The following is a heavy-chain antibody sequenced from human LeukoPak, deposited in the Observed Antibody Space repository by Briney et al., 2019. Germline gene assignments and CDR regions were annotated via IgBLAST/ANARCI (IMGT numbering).Heavy chain of an antibody. CDR3: ARHGSGWSFDY. Sequence: SETLSLTCTVSGGSISTYYWSWIRQPPGKGLEWIGYLYYSGSPNYNPSLKSRLTISIDTSRNQFSLQLSPVTAADTAVYYCARHGSGWSFDYWGQGILVTVSS. V-gene: IGHV4-59*08. CDR1: GGSISTYY. J-gene: IGHJ4*02. D-gene: IGHD6-19*01. CDR2: LYYSGSP.